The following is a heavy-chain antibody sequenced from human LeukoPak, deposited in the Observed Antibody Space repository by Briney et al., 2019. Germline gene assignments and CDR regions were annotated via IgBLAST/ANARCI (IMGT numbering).Heavy chain of an antibody. CDR1: RFTFSNYG. CDR3: TRAGWYHPFDY. J-gene: IGHJ4*02. V-gene: IGHV3-48*03. D-gene: IGHD6-19*01. CDR2: ISSGGSTI. Sequence: PGGSLTLSCAASRFTFSNYGMNWVRQAPGQGLEWVSYISSGGSTIYYAGSVKGRFTISRDNAKNSLYLQMNSLRAEDTAVYYCTRAGWYHPFDYWGQGTLVTVSS.